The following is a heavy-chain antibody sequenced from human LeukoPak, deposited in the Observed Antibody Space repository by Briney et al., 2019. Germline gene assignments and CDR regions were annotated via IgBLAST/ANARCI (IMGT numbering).Heavy chain of an antibody. J-gene: IGHJ3*02. Sequence: SETLSLTCTVSGGSISSGSYYWSWIRQPAGKGLEWIGRIYTSGSTNYNPSLKSRVTISVDTSKNQFSLKLSSVTAADTAVYYCARDWHYYDSSGYRGWAFDIWGQGTMVTVPS. CDR3: ARDWHYYDSSGYRGWAFDI. CDR1: GGSISSGSYY. D-gene: IGHD3-22*01. V-gene: IGHV4-61*02. CDR2: IYTSGST.